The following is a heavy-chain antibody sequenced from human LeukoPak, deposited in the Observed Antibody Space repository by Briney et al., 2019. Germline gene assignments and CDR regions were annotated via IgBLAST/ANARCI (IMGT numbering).Heavy chain of an antibody. D-gene: IGHD4-17*01. CDR3: VRGSYGAYDY. V-gene: IGHV3-21*01. CDR2: ISSDRSYI. CDR1: GFNFNTYT. Sequence: GGSLRLSCAASGFNFNTYTMNCVRQAPGEGLECVSSISSDRSYIYYADAVHGRFTVSRDNAKYSLYLQMNSLRAEDTAVYYCVRGSYGAYDYWGQGSLVTVSS. J-gene: IGHJ4*02.